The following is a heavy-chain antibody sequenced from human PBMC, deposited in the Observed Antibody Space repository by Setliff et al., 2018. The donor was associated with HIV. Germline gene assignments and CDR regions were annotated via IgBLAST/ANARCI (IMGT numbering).Heavy chain of an antibody. Sequence: ASVKVSCKASGYTFTSYGITWVRQAPGQGLEWMGWISAYNGNTNYAQKLQGRVTMTRDTSTSTVYMELSSLRSEDTAVYYCARDGYYNSWSGYGYYYYYMDVWGKGTTVTVSS. V-gene: IGHV1-18*01. CDR2: ISAYNGNT. CDR3: ARDGYYNSWSGYGYYYYYMDV. D-gene: IGHD3-3*01. CDR1: GYTFTSYG. J-gene: IGHJ6*03.